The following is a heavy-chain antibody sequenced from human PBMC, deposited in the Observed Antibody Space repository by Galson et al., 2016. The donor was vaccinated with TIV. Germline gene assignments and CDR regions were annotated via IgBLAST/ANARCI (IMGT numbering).Heavy chain of an antibody. CDR2: IYTDGRA. CDR1: GFTVRSNY. CDR3: ARVLGRDWAYGMDV. J-gene: IGHJ6*02. D-gene: IGHD2-21*01. V-gene: IGHV3-53*05. Sequence: SLRLSCAASGFTVRSNYMSWVRQPPGKGLEWVSVIYTDGRAYYADSAKGRFTISTDNSKNTLYLQMNSLRSEDTAIYYCARVLGRDWAYGMDVWGQGTTVTVSS.